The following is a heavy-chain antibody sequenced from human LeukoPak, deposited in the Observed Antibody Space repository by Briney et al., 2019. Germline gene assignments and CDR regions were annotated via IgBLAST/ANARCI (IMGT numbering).Heavy chain of an antibody. CDR1: GGSFSGYY. V-gene: IGHV4-34*01. CDR3: ARGHPLLDY. Sequence: SETLSLXCSVYGGSFSGYYWTWIRQPPGKVLEWIGEINHSGGTNYNPTLKSRFTISVDTSKNPCSLELSSVTAGDTAVYYCARGHPLLDYWGQGTLVTVSS. D-gene: IGHD2-21*02. J-gene: IGHJ4*02. CDR2: INHSGGT.